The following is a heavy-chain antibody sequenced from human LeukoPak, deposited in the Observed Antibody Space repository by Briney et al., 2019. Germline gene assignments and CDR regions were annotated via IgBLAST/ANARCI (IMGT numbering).Heavy chain of an antibody. CDR2: TYYTSRWYN. J-gene: IGHJ5*02. CDR1: GDNVSSNTAA. CDR3: ERERGNGFHP. D-gene: IGHD3-10*01. Sequence: SQTLALTCDISGDNVSSNTAAWNWIRQSPSRGLEWLGRTYYTSRWYNDYVESVKSRITINPDTSKNQFSLQLNSLTPGDTVVYSCERERGNGFHPWGQGPRVTVSS. V-gene: IGHV6-1*01.